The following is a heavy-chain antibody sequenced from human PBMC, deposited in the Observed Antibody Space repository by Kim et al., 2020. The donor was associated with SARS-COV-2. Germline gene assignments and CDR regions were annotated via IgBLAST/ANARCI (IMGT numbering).Heavy chain of an antibody. CDR3: ARVYSSSNWYFDL. Sequence: GGSLRLSCAASGFTFSDYYMSWIRQAPGKGLEWVSYISSSSSYTNYADSVKGRFTISRDNAKNSLYLQMNSLRAEDTAVYYCARVYSSSNWYFDLWGRGTLVTVSS. CDR1: GFTFSDYY. V-gene: IGHV3-11*05. CDR2: ISSSSSYT. J-gene: IGHJ2*01. D-gene: IGHD6-13*01.